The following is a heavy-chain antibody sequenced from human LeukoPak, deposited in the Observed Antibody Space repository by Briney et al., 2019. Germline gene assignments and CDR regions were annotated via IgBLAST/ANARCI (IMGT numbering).Heavy chain of an antibody. D-gene: IGHD1/OR15-1a*01. CDR2: IWYDGSNK. V-gene: IGHV3-33*01. Sequence: PGGSLRLSCAASGFTFSSYGMHWARQAPGKGLEWVAVIWYDGSNKYYADSVKGRFTVSGDDSKNTLYLQMNGLRAEDTAVYYCARDAALGEQYYFDYWGQGTLVTVSS. CDR3: ARDAALGEQYYFDY. J-gene: IGHJ4*02. CDR1: GFTFSSYG.